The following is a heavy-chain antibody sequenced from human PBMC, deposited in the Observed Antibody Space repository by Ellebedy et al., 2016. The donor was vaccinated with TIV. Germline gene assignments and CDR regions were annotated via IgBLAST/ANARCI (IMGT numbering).Heavy chain of an antibody. CDR2: ISAYNGNT. CDR1: GYTFTSYG. CDR3: ARELRVEETQEPYYYGMDV. Sequence: AASVKVSCKASGYTFTSYGISWVRQAPGQGLEWMGWISAYNGNTNYAQKLQGRVTMTTDTSTSTAYMELRSQRSDDTAVYYCARELRVEETQEPYYYGMDVWGQGTTVTVSS. V-gene: IGHV1-18*01. D-gene: IGHD1-14*01. J-gene: IGHJ6*02.